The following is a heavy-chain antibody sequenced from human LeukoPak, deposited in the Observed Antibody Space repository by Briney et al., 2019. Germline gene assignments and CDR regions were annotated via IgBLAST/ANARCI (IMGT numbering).Heavy chain of an antibody. Sequence: GGSLRLSCAASGFTFSSYSMNWVRQAPGKGLEWVSSISSSSSYIYYADSVKGRFTISRDNAKNSLYLQMNSLRAEDTAVYYCARGRPTYYDFWSGYLSWFDPWGQGTLVTVSS. CDR3: ARGRPTYYDFWSGYLSWFDP. CDR2: ISSSSSYI. V-gene: IGHV3-21*01. CDR1: GFTFSSYS. J-gene: IGHJ5*02. D-gene: IGHD3-3*01.